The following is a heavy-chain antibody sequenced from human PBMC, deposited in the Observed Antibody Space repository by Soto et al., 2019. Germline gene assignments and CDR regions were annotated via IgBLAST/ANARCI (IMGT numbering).Heavy chain of an antibody. CDR1: GFTFSAYT. J-gene: IGHJ6*02. D-gene: IGHD2-2*01. Sequence: EVQLVESGGGQVKPGGTLRVSCEASGFTFSAYTMTWVRQAPGMGLEWVSSIGSSGGVLYYTDSLKGRFTISRDDAKNSLFLQMSSMRAEDTAVYYCAMETLTRSTGTYSYYGLDVWGQGTTVTVSS. CDR2: IGSSGGVL. V-gene: IGHV3-21*01. CDR3: AMETLTRSTGTYSYYGLDV.